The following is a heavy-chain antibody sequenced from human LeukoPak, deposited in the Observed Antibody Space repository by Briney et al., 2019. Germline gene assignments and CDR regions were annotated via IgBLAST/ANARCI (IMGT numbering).Heavy chain of an antibody. CDR2: IYYSGST. Sequence: RPSETLSLTYTVSGGSISSSSYYWGWIRQPPGKGLEWIGSIYYSGSTYYNPSLKSRVTISVDTSKNQFSLKLSSVTAADTAVYYCARVPRDPYYYDSSGYYGSDAFDIWGQGTMVTVSS. CDR3: ARVPRDPYYYDSSGYYGSDAFDI. CDR1: GGSISSSSYY. V-gene: IGHV4-39*07. J-gene: IGHJ3*02. D-gene: IGHD3-22*01.